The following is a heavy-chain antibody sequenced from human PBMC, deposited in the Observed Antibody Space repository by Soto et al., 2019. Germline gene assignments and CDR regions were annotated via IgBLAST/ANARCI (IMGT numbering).Heavy chain of an antibody. D-gene: IGHD3-22*01. CDR1: GYTFTGYY. J-gene: IGHJ3*02. V-gene: IGHV1-2*04. Sequence: ASVKVSCKASGYTFTGYYMHWVRQAPGQGLEWMGWINPNSGGTNYAQKFQGWVTMTRDTSISTAYMELSRLRSDDTAVYYCARARPNYYDSSGYFLDAFDIWGQGTMVTVSS. CDR3: ARARPNYYDSSGYFLDAFDI. CDR2: INPNSGGT.